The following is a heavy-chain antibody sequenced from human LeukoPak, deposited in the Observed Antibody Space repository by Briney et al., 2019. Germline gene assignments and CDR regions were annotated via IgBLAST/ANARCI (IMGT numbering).Heavy chain of an antibody. CDR2: ISGSGGST. Sequence: RPGGSLRLSCAASGFTFSSYAMTWVRQAPGKGLEWVSAISGSGGSTYYADSVKGRFTISRDNSKNTLYLQMNSLRAEDTAVYYCAKGEVYARVGYWGQGTLVTVSS. V-gene: IGHV3-23*01. D-gene: IGHD2-8*01. CDR1: GFTFSSYA. CDR3: AKGEVYARVGY. J-gene: IGHJ4*02.